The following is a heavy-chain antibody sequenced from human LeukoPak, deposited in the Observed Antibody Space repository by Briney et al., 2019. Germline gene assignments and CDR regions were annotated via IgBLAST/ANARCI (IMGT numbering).Heavy chain of an antibody. CDR1: GGSINNYY. CDR3: ARHGYCSGGSCYWDY. CDR2: IYYSGST. Sequence: PSETLSLTCTVSGGSINNYYWSWIRQPPGSGLEWIAYIYYSGSTSYNPSLKSRVAISVDTSNNEVSLKLSSVTAADTAVYYCARHGYCSGGSCYWDYWGQGTLVTVSS. V-gene: IGHV4-59*08. J-gene: IGHJ4*02. D-gene: IGHD2-15*01.